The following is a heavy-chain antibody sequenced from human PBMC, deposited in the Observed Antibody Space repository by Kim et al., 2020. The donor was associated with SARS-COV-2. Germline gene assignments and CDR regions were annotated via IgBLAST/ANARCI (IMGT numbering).Heavy chain of an antibody. D-gene: IGHD6-19*01. Sequence: GGSLRLSCAASGFTFSSYSMNWVRQAPGKGLEWVSSISSSSSYIYYADSVKGRFTISRDNAKNSLYLQMNSLRAEDTAVYYCAREANTSGYSSGWYRDYYYYGMDVWGQGTTVTVSS. J-gene: IGHJ6*02. CDR3: AREANTSGYSSGWYRDYYYYGMDV. CDR1: GFTFSSYS. V-gene: IGHV3-21*01. CDR2: ISSSSSYI.